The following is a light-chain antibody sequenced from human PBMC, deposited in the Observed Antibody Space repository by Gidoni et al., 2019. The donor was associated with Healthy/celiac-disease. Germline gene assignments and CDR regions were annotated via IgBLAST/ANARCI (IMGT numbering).Light chain of an antibody. J-gene: IGKJ4*01. Sequence: ELVLTPSPGTLSLSPGERATLSCRASQSVSSSYLAWYQQKPGQAPRLLIYGASSRATGIPDRCSGSGSGTDFTLTISRLEPEDFAVYYCQQYGSSPLTFGGGTKVEIK. V-gene: IGKV3-20*01. CDR3: QQYGSSPLT. CDR2: GAS. CDR1: QSVSSSY.